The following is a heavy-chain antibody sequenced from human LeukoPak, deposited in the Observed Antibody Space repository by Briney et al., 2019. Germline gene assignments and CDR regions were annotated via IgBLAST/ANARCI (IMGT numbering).Heavy chain of an antibody. D-gene: IGHD2-15*01. CDR3: ATAPPYVATSYYYYGMDV. J-gene: IGHJ6*02. V-gene: IGHV1-24*01. Sequence: AASVKVSCKVSGYTLSELTIHWVRQAPGKGPEWMGGFDPEDGETIYAQKFQGRVTMTEDTSTDTAYMELSSLRSEDTAVYYCATAPPYVATSYYYYGMDVWGQGTTVTVSS. CDR1: GYTLSELT. CDR2: FDPEDGET.